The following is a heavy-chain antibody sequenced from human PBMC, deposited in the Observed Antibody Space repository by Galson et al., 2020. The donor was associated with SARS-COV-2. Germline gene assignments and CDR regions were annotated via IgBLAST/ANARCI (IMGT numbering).Heavy chain of an antibody. CDR1: GFTFSSYS. D-gene: IGHD3-22*01. Sequence: GGSLRLSCVASGFTFSSYSMNWVRQAPGKGLEWVSYISSSSSTIYYADSVKGRFTISRDNAKNSLYLQMNSLRAEDTAIYYCVRVDSSDHYPWYFDLWGRGTLVTVSS. V-gene: IGHV3-48*04. CDR3: VRVDSSDHYPWYFDL. J-gene: IGHJ2*01. CDR2: ISSSSSTI.